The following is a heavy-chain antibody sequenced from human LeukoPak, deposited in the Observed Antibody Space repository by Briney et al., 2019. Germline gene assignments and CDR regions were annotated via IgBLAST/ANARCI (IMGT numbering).Heavy chain of an antibody. CDR2: ISSSSSYI. CDR1: GFTFSSYS. V-gene: IGHV3-21*01. J-gene: IGHJ4*02. Sequence: GGSQRLSCAASGFTFSSYSMNWVRQAPGKGREWVSSISSSSSYIYYANSVKGRFTISRDNAKNSLSLQMHSLRAEDTAVYYCAREMATKSYYFDYWGQGTLVTVSS. CDR3: AREMATKSYYFDY. D-gene: IGHD5-24*01.